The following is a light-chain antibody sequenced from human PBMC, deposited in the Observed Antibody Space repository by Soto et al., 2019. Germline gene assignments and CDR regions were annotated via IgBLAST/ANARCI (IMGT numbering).Light chain of an antibody. CDR3: QKYSSVPV. CDR2: AAS. J-gene: IGKJ3*01. V-gene: IGKV1-27*01. Sequence: DIQMTQSPTSLSASVGDRVTIPCRASQGIRNFVAWYQQKPRKAPKLLIYAASTLQSGVPSRFSGSGSGTDFTRTINSLQTEDVAAYSCQKYSSVPVFGPGTKVEIK. CDR1: QGIRNF.